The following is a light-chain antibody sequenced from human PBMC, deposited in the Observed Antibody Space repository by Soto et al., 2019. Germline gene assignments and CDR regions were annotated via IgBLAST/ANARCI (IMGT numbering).Light chain of an antibody. J-gene: IGKJ1*01. Sequence: DILMTQSPLSLPVTPGEPASISCRSSQSLLHSNGYNYLDWYLQKPGQSPQLLIYLGSNRSSGVPDRFSGSGSGTDFTLKISRVEAEDVGVYYCMQALQTLGTFGQGTKVDNK. CDR2: LGS. CDR3: MQALQTLGT. CDR1: QSLLHSNGYNY. V-gene: IGKV2-28*01.